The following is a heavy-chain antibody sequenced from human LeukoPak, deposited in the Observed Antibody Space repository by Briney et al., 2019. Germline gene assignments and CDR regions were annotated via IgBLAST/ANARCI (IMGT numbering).Heavy chain of an antibody. V-gene: IGHV3-74*01. CDR1: GFTFSNYW. D-gene: IGHD4-17*01. J-gene: IGHJ5*02. CDR3: ARGKTTVTTWFDP. CDR2: ISPDGKDT. Sequence: GGSLRLSCAASGFTFSNYWIYWVRQVPGKGLVWVSRISPDGKDTSHADSVKGRFTISRDNAKNSLYLQMNSLRAEDTAVYYCARGKTTVTTWFDPWGQGTLVTVSS.